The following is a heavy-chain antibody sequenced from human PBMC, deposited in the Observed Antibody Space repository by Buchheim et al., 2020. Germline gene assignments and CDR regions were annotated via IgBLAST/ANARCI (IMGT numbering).Heavy chain of an antibody. CDR1: GFTFSSAA. CDR2: ISISGDTT. V-gene: IGHV3-23*04. J-gene: IGHJ4*02. CDR3: AKEIRPNDF. Sequence: EVQLVESGGGLVQPGGSLRLSCEVSGFTFSSAAMSWVRQAPGKGLEWVSFISISGDTTNYADSVMDRFTISRDKSKNTLYLQMNSLRAEDTAVYYCAKEIRPNDFWGQGTL.